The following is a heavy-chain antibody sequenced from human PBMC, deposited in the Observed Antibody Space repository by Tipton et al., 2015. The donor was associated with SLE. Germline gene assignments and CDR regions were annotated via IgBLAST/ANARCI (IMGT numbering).Heavy chain of an antibody. CDR3: ARSSATGFYYMDV. CDR1: GGSISSYY. J-gene: IGHJ6*03. V-gene: IGHV4-59*01. CDR2: IYYSGST. Sequence: LSLTCTVSGGSISSYYWRWIRQPPGKGLEWIGYIYYSGSTNYNPSLKSRVTISVDTSKNEFSLKLSSVTAADTAVYYCARSSATGFYYMDVWGKGTTVTVSS. D-gene: IGHD3-10*01.